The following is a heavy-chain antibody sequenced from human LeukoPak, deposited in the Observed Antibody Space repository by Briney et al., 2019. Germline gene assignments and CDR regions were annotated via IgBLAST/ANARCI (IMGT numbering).Heavy chain of an antibody. CDR3: ARENVANPLAGFDP. CDR1: GFTFRSYS. Sequence: GGSLRLSCVASGFTFRSYSMNWVRQAPGKGLEWVSYISSSGSTIYYADAVKGRFTISRDNAKNSLYLQMNSLRAEDTAVYYCARENVANPLAGFDPWGQGTLVTVSS. CDR2: ISSSGSTI. V-gene: IGHV3-48*01. J-gene: IGHJ5*02. D-gene: IGHD4/OR15-4a*01.